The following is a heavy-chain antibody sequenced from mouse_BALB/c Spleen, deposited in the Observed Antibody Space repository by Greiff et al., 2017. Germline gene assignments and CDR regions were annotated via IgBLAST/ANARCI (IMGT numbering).Heavy chain of an antibody. CDR3: ANSLITTVVAKAY. J-gene: IGHJ3*01. Sequence: EVMLVESGGGLVKPGGSLKLSCAASGFTFSSYAMSWVRQTPEKRLEWVATISSGGSYTYYPDSVKGRFTISRDNAKNTLYLQMSSLRSEDTAMYYCANSLITTVVAKAYWGQGTLVTVSA. D-gene: IGHD1-1*01. CDR2: ISSGGSYT. CDR1: GFTFSSYA. V-gene: IGHV5-9-1*01.